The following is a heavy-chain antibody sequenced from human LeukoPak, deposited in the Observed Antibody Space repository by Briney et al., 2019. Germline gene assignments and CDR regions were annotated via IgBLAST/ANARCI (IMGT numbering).Heavy chain of an antibody. V-gene: IGHV4-4*02. CDR2: NYCSRNH. CDR1: GSFSSSNNW. D-gene: IGHD1-26*01. J-gene: IGHJ4*02. CDR3: ARAHSGSFPGPFDY. Sequence: PWATRLLTGALSGSFSSSNNWWGRGRQPPGRGLGWIVENYCSRNHNYDPSLKSRVTISVDKSKNQFSPKLSSVTAADTAVYYCARAHSGSFPGPFDYWGQGTLVTVSS.